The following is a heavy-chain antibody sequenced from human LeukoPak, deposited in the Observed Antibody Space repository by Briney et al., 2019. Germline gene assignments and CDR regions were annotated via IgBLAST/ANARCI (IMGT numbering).Heavy chain of an antibody. D-gene: IGHD1-1*01. CDR2: IYYSGST. J-gene: IGHJ4*02. V-gene: IGHV4-61*01. CDR1: GGSVSSGSYY. CDR3: ARIRKGTFDY. Sequence: SETLSLTCTVSGGSVSSGSYYWSWIRQPPGKGLEWIGYIYYSGSTHYNPSLKSRVTISVDTSKNQFSLKLSSVTAADTAVYYCARIRKGTFDYWGQGTLVTVSS.